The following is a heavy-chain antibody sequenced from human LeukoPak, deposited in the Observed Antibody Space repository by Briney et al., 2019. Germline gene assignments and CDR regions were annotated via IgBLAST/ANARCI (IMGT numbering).Heavy chain of an antibody. V-gene: IGHV1-18*01. CDR2: ISAYNGNT. CDR1: GYTFTSYG. D-gene: IGHD6-13*01. Sequence: GASVKVSCKASGYTFTSYGISWVRQAPGQGLEWMGWISAYNGNTSYAQKLQGRVTMTTDTSTSTAYMELRSLRSDDTAVYYCARSMGYIAAAEFDYWGQGTLVTVSS. J-gene: IGHJ4*02. CDR3: ARSMGYIAAAEFDY.